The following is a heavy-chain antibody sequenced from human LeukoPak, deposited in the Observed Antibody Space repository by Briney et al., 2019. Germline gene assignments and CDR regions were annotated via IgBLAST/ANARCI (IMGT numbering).Heavy chain of an antibody. Sequence: SQTLSLTCAVSGGSISSGGYSWSWIRQPPGKGLEWIGYIYHSGSTYYNPSLKSRVTISVDRSKNQFSLKLSSVTAADTAVYYCARGRGQLGYYGMDVWGQGTTVTVSS. V-gene: IGHV4-30-2*01. CDR2: IYHSGST. J-gene: IGHJ6*02. D-gene: IGHD3-10*01. CDR3: ARGRGQLGYYGMDV. CDR1: GGSISSGGYS.